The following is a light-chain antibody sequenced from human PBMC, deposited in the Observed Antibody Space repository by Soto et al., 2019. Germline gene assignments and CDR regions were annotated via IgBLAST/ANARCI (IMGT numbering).Light chain of an antibody. CDR3: QQYISYPYT. V-gene: IGKV3-20*01. Sequence: EIVLTQSPGTLSLSPGERVTLSCRASHSVPTNYLAWYQQKPGQSPRLLIYGASTRATGIPERFSGSGSGTDFTLTISSLQPDDFATYYCQQYISYPYTFGQGTNLNIK. CDR1: HSVPTNY. J-gene: IGKJ2*01. CDR2: GAS.